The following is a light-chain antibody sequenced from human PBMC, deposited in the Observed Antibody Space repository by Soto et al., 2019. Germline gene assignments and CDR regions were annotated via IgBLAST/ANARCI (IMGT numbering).Light chain of an antibody. V-gene: IGKV3-20*01. Sequence: EIVLTQSPGTLSLSPGERATLSCRASQIVSSTYLAWFQQKAGQAPRLLIYGASTRATGIPDRFSGSGSGTDFTLPIIGMEPDDFALYYCQQYGVTPPNTFGGGTKVEV. CDR1: QIVSSTY. J-gene: IGKJ4*01. CDR2: GAS. CDR3: QQYGVTPPNT.